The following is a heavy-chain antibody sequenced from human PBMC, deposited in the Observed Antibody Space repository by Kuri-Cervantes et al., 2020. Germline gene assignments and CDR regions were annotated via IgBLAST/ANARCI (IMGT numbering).Heavy chain of an antibody. CDR2: ISSSGSTT. CDR3: AKEKGGWYY. Sequence: GESLKISCAASGFTFSDYYMSWIRQAPGKGLEWVSYISSSGSTTYYADSVKGRFTISRDNSKNTLYLQMNSLRAEDTALYYCAKEKGGWYYWGQGTLVTVSS. D-gene: IGHD6-19*01. CDR1: GFTFSDYY. V-gene: IGHV3-11*01. J-gene: IGHJ4*02.